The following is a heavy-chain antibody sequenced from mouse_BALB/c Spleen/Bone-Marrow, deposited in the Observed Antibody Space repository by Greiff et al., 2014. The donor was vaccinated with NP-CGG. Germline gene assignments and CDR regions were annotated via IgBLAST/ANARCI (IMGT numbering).Heavy chain of an antibody. J-gene: IGHJ4*01. CDR2: INPNNGGT. D-gene: IGHD1-1*01. V-gene: IGHV1-18*01. Sequence: VKIPCKASGHTLTDYNMDWVKQSHGKSLEWIGDINPNNGGTIYNQKFKGKATLTVDKSSRTAYMELRCLTSEDTAVYYCAIYYYGISYAMDYWGQGTSVPVSS. CDR3: AIYYYGISYAMDY. CDR1: GHTLTDYN.